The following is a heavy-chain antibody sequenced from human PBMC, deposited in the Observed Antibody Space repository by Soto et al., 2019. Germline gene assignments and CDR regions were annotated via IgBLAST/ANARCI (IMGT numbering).Heavy chain of an antibody. CDR1: GYTFTRSG. V-gene: IGHV1-18*01. J-gene: IGHJ4*02. CDR3: ARGGDSSGWYHFDL. Sequence: QVQLVQSGAEVKKPGASVRVSCKASGYTFTRSGITWVRQAPGQGLEWVGWMSSENGNTNYAQNLQCRITMTTDTSTSTAYMYLRSLRSDDTAVYYCARGGDSSGWYHFDLWGRGTLVTVSS. CDR2: MSSENGNT. D-gene: IGHD6-19*01.